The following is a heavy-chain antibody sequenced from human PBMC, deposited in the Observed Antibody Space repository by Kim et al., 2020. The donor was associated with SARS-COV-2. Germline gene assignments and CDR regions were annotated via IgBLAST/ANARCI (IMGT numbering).Heavy chain of an antibody. J-gene: IGHJ5*02. CDR3: AKDFYGSGSYYNSLHWGYSGDP. CDR1: GFTFSSYG. V-gene: IGHV3-33*06. D-gene: IGHD3-10*01. Sequence: GGSLRLSCAASGFTFSSYGMHWVRQAPGKGLEWVAVIWCDGGNTYYADSVKGRFTISRDNSKNTMYLQMNSLRAEDTAVYYCAKDFYGSGSYYNSLHWGYSGDPCGQGTLVTVSS. CDR2: IWCDGGNT.